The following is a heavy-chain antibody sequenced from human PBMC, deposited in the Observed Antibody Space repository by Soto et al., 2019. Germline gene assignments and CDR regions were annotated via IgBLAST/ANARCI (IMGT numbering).Heavy chain of an antibody. J-gene: IGHJ6*02. CDR3: APMGV. Sequence: VQLVESGGGVVQPGRSLRLSCAASGFIFSIYGMSWVRQAPGKGLEWVSAISGSDDSTYYADSVKGRFTISRDNSKNTLYLQMSSLRADDTAVYYCAPMGVWGQGTTVTVSS. CDR2: ISGSDDST. CDR1: GFIFSIYG. V-gene: IGHV3-23*04.